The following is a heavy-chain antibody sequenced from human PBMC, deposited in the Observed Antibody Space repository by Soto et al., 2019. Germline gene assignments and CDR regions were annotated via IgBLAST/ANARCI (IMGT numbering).Heavy chain of an antibody. D-gene: IGHD3-10*01. V-gene: IGHV4-59*08. CDR1: GGSIDGRN. Sequence: QVQLQESGPGLVKPSETLSLTCTVSGGSIDGRNCAWIRQPPGKGLEWLGYVYYDGGSSYNPSVKSRLTLSTDPSKSQFSLQLRSVTAADTAVYYCVRQGIGNLHGLVDVWGRGTTVTVSS. CDR2: VYYDGGS. CDR3: VRQGIGNLHGLVDV. J-gene: IGHJ6*02.